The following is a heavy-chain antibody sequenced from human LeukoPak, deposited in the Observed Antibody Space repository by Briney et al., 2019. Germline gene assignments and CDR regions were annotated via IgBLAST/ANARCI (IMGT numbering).Heavy chain of an antibody. V-gene: IGHV3-73*01. Sequence: GGSLRLSCAASGFTFSYYAMNWVRHSPGKGLEWIGRIRTKASNYATAYGASVKGRFTISRDDSKNTAYLQLNSLKTEDTAVYYCTRLGTTTRFLDVWGKGTTVTISS. D-gene: IGHD4-17*01. CDR2: IRTKASNYAT. J-gene: IGHJ6*04. CDR3: TRLGTTTRFLDV. CDR1: GFTFSYYA.